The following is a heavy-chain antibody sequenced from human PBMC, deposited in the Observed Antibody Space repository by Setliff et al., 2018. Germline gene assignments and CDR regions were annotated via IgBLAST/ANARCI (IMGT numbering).Heavy chain of an antibody. Sequence: KSSETLSLTCTVYGGSFTGYYWSWFRQVPGKRLEWIGEIIHSGSTNYNPSLKSRVTISMDTSKNQFSLKVSSVTAADTAVYYCARSFSRREKFLLDYWGQGALVTVSS. V-gene: IGHV4-34*12. CDR3: ARSFSRREKFLLDY. CDR1: GGSFTGYY. CDR2: IIHSGST. J-gene: IGHJ4*02.